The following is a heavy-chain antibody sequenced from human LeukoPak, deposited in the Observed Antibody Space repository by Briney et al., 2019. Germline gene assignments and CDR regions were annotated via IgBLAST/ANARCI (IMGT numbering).Heavy chain of an antibody. D-gene: IGHD2-21*02. CDR3: ARDREEVTARAQMDV. Sequence: PGRSLRLSCAPSALIASNNYMRWVRHAPGKGLEWVSVIYNDGSTHYTDSAKGRFTISKDNSKNTLYLQMNDLSAEDTAVYYCARDREEVTARAQMDVWGKGTTVTVSS. CDR2: IYNDGST. V-gene: IGHV3-53*01. J-gene: IGHJ6*04. CDR1: ALIASNNY.